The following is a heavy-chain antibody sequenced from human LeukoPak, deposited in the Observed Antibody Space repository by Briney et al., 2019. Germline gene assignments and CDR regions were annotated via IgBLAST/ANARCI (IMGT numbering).Heavy chain of an antibody. J-gene: IGHJ3*02. V-gene: IGHV3-23*01. CDR2: ISGSGGST. CDR3: AKEGDLYCSGGSCYLAAFDI. CDR1: GFTFSSYA. Sequence: GGSLRLSCAASGFTFSSYAMSWVRQAPGKGLEWVSAISGSGGSTYYADSVKGRFTISRDNSKNTLYLQMNSLRAEDTAVYYCAKEGDLYCSGGSCYLAAFDIWGQGTMVTASS. D-gene: IGHD2-15*01.